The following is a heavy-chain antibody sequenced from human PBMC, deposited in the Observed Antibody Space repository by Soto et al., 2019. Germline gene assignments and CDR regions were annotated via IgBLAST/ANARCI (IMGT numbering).Heavy chain of an antibody. D-gene: IGHD3-9*01. Sequence: GGSLRLSCAASGFTFSSYAMSWVRQAPGKGLEWVSAISGSGGSTYYADTVKGRCTISRDNYKNTLYLQMNSLRAEDTAVYYCAKEGRITYYDILTGLDYWGQGTLVTVSS. CDR1: GFTFSSYA. V-gene: IGHV3-23*01. CDR3: AKEGRITYYDILTGLDY. J-gene: IGHJ4*02. CDR2: ISGSGGST.